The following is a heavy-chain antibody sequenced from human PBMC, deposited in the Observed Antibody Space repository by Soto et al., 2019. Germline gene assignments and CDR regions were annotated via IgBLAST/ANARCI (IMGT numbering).Heavy chain of an antibody. D-gene: IGHD3-22*01. Sequence: PSETLSLTCTVSGGSISSGDYYWSWIRQPPGKGLEWIGYIYYSGSTYYNPSLKSRVTISVDTSKNQFSLKLNSVTAADTAVYYCVSPEGYYDSSGYTLDYWGQGTLVTVSS. CDR2: IYYSGST. V-gene: IGHV4-30-4*01. CDR3: VSPEGYYDSSGYTLDY. CDR1: GGSISSGDYY. J-gene: IGHJ4*02.